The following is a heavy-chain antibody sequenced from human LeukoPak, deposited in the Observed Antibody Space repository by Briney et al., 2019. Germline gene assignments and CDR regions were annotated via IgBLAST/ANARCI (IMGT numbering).Heavy chain of an antibody. V-gene: IGHV1-18*01. CDR2: VSAYNGNT. CDR1: GYTFTSYG. D-gene: IGHD5-18*01. Sequence: ASVKVSCKASGYTFTSYGISWVRQAPGQGLEWMGWVSAYNGNTNYAQKLQGRVTMTTDTSTSAAYMELRSLRSDDTAVYYCARWDTAMVGGAFDYWGQGTLVTVSS. J-gene: IGHJ4*02. CDR3: ARWDTAMVGGAFDY.